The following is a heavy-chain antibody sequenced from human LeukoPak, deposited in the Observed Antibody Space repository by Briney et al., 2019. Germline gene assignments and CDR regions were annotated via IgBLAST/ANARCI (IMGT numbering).Heavy chain of an antibody. CDR2: IRYDGSNK. J-gene: IGHJ6*03. CDR3: ARALYDFWSGYYIANYMDV. V-gene: IGHV3-30*02. Sequence: GGSLRLSCAASGFTFSSYGMHWVRQAPGKGLEWVAFIRYDGSNKYYADSVKGRLTISRDNAKNTLFLQMNSLRAEDTAVYYCARALYDFWSGYYIANYMDVWGKGTPVTVSS. CDR1: GFTFSSYG. D-gene: IGHD3-3*01.